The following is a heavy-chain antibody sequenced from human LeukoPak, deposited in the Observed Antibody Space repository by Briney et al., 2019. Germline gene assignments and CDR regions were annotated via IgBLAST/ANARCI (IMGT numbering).Heavy chain of an antibody. CDR2: INPKSGGT. CDR1: GYTFTGYY. CDR3: ARDLAANTTGSHNWFDP. J-gene: IGHJ5*02. Sequence: EASVKVSCKASGYTFTGYYMHWVRQAPGQGLEWMGWINPKSGGTNYAQTFQGRVTMTRDTSNSTAYMELNRLTSDDTAVYYCARDLAANTTGSHNWFDPWGQGTLVTVSP. V-gene: IGHV1-2*02. D-gene: IGHD4-17*01.